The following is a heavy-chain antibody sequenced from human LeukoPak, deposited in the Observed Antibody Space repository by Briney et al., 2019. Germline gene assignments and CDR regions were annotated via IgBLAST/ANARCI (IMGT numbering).Heavy chain of an antibody. CDR2: IRSKAYGGTT. CDR1: GFTFGDYA. Sequence: PGGSLRLSCTASGFTFGDYAMSWVRQAPGKGLEWVGFIRSKAYGGTTEYAASVKGRFTISRDDSKSITYLQMNSLKTEDTAVYYCTRVSSHVDYWGQGTLVTVSS. CDR3: TRVSSHVDY. J-gene: IGHJ4*02. V-gene: IGHV3-49*04.